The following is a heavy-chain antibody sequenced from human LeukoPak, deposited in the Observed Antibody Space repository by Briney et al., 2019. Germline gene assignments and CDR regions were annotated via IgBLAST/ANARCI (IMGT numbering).Heavy chain of an antibody. Sequence: GGSLRLSCAASGFTFSSYAMSWVRQAPGKGLEWVSAISGSGGSTYYADSVKGRFTISRDNSKNTLYLQMNSLRAEDTAVYYCAKVRTIFGVSPVGYWGQGTLVTVSS. J-gene: IGHJ4*02. CDR2: ISGSGGST. CDR3: AKVRTIFGVSPVGY. D-gene: IGHD3-3*01. V-gene: IGHV3-23*01. CDR1: GFTFSSYA.